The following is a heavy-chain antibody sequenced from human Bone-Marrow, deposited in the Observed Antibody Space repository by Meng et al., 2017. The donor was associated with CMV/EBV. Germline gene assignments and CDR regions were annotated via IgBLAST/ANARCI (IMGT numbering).Heavy chain of an antibody. CDR1: GFTVSGYY. Sequence: GESLKISCAASGFTVSGYYMSWVRQAPGKGLEFVAVISSGGFTYYADSVKGRFTISRDNSKNTLYLQMNSLRAEDTAVYYCAKDNEGYCTNGVCYTFDYWGQGTLVTVSS. J-gene: IGHJ4*02. CDR3: AKDNEGYCTNGVCYTFDY. V-gene: IGHV3-66*02. D-gene: IGHD2-8*01. CDR2: ISSGGFT.